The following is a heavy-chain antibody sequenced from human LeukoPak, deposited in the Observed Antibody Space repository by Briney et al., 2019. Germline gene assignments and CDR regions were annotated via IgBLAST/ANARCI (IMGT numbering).Heavy chain of an antibody. CDR3: ARGSRLGVVERDAFDI. V-gene: IGHV1-2*02. CDR1: GYTFTGYY. CDR2: INPNSGGT. D-gene: IGHD3-3*01. J-gene: IGHJ3*02. Sequence: ASVKVSCKASGYTFTGYYMHWVRQAPGQGLEWMGWINPNSGGTNYAQKFQGRVAMTRDMSTSTVYMELSSLRSEDTAVYYCARGSRLGVVERDAFDIWGQGTMVTVSS.